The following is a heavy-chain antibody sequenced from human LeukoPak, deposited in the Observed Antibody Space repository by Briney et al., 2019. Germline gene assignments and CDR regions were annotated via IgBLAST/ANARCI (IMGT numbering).Heavy chain of an antibody. J-gene: IGHJ6*03. CDR1: GFTFSSYS. D-gene: IGHD3-3*01. V-gene: IGHV3-21*01. CDR2: ISSSSSYI. Sequence: TGGSLRLSCAASGFTFSSYSMNWVRQAPGKGLEWVSSISSSSSYIYYADSVKGRFTISRDNAKNSLYLQMNSLRAEDTAVYYCASRVVPDSYYYYYMDVWGKGTTVTVSS. CDR3: ASRVVPDSYYYYYMDV.